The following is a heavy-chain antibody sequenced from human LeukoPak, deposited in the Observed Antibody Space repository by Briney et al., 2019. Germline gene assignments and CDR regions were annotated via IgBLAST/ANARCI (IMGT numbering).Heavy chain of an antibody. Sequence: GGSLRLSCAASGFTFGSYGMHWVRQAPGKGLEWVAKIKPDGSEKDHVDSVKGRFTISRDNAKNSLYLQLNSLRAEDTAVYYCARSRFYFDYWGQGTLVTVSS. V-gene: IGHV3-7*01. CDR1: GFTFGSYG. CDR2: IKPDGSEK. J-gene: IGHJ4*02. CDR3: ARSRFYFDY.